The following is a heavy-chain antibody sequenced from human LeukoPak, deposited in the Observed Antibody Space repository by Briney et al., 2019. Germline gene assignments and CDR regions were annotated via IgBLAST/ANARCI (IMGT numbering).Heavy chain of an antibody. CDR3: ARVRGSSWYGFNYYYYYMDV. CDR2: ISYDGGNK. D-gene: IGHD6-13*01. J-gene: IGHJ6*03. V-gene: IGHV3-30*04. Sequence: PGGSLRLSCAASGFTFSRSAMHWVRQAPGKGLEWVAIISYDGGNKYYTDSVKGRFTISRDNSKNTLYLQMNSLRAEDTAVYYCARVRGSSWYGFNYYYYYMDVWGKGTTVTISS. CDR1: GFTFSRSA.